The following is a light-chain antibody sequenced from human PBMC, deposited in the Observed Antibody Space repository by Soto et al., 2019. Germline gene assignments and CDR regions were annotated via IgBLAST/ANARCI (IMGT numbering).Light chain of an antibody. J-gene: IGKJ1*01. Sequence: AIRMTQSPSSFSASTGDRITITCRASQAISSYLAWYQQKPGTAPKLLIYAASTLQSGVPSRFSGSGSGTDFTLTISCLQSEDFASYYCQQYYTYPLTFGQGTQVDIK. CDR2: AAS. V-gene: IGKV1-8*01. CDR1: QAISSY. CDR3: QQYYTYPLT.